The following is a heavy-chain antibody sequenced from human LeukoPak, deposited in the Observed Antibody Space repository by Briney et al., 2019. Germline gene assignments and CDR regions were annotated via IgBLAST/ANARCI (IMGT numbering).Heavy chain of an antibody. CDR1: GVSISSGDYC. CDR3: AREEKDIGIGRYMDV. V-gene: IGHV4-30-4*08. CDR2: IYYRGST. D-gene: IGHD2-15*01. Sequence: PSETLSLTCTVYGVSISSGDYCWSWLRPPPGRGRELIGYIYYRGSTHYPPSLKSRVTISVDTSKTQFSLKLSSVTAADTAVYYCAREEKDIGIGRYMDVWGKGTTVTVSS. J-gene: IGHJ6*03.